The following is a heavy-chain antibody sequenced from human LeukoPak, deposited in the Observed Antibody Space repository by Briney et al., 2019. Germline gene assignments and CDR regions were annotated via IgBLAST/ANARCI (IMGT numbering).Heavy chain of an antibody. CDR2: IIPIFGTA. J-gene: IGHJ6*03. CDR1: GGTFSSYA. CDR3: ARENAHYYYYYYMDV. Sequence: SVKVSCKASGGTFSSYAISWVRQAPGQGLEWMGGIIPIFGTANYAQKFQGRVTITADESTSTAYMELSSLRSEDTAVYYCARENAHYYYYYYMDVWGKGTTVTVSS. V-gene: IGHV1-69*13.